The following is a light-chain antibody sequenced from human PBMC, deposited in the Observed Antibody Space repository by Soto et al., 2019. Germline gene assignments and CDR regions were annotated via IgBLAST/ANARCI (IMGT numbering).Light chain of an antibody. V-gene: IGLV2-18*02. CDR2: EVS. CDR3: NSYTGSSTYV. CDR1: SSDVGSYNR. Sequence: QSALTQPPSVSGAPGQSVAISCTCTSSDVGSYNRVSWYQQPPGAAPKLMIYEVSNRPSGVPDRFSGSKSGDTASLTISGLQAEDEADYYCNSYTGSSTYVFGTGTQLTVL. J-gene: IGLJ1*01.